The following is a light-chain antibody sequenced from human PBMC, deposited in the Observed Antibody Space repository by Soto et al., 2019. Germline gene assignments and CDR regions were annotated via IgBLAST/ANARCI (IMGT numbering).Light chain of an antibody. CDR2: DAS. V-gene: IGKV3-11*01. CDR1: QSVDRY. J-gene: IGKJ5*01. Sequence: EIVLTQSPATLSLSPGERATLSCRVSQSVDRYLAWYQQKPGQAPRLIISDASNRAAGIPARFSGSGSGTDFTLTISSLEPEDFAVYYCLLRRDWRPIAFGQGTRLEIK. CDR3: LLRRDWRPIA.